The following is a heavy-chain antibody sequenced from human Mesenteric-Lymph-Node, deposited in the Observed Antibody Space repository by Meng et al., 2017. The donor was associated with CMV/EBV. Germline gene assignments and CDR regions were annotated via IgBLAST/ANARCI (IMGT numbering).Heavy chain of an antibody. D-gene: IGHD3-16*01. CDR1: GYSISSGYY. CDR2: IYHSGST. V-gene: IGHV4-38-2*02. J-gene: IGHJ4*02. CDR3: ARALLYGPGRYFDY. Sequence: SETLSLTCTVSGYSISSGYYWGWIRQSPGKGLEWIGSIYHSGSTYYNPSLKSRVTISVDTSKNQFSLKLSSVTAADTAVYYCARALLYGPGRYFDYWGQGTLVTVSS.